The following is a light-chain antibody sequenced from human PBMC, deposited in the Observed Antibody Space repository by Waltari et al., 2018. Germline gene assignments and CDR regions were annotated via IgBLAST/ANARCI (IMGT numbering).Light chain of an antibody. CDR2: DAS. CDR1: QDISNY. V-gene: IGKV1-33*01. J-gene: IGKJ2*01. Sequence: DIQMTQSPSSLSASVGDRVTITCQASQDISNYLNWYQQKPGKAPKLLIYDASNLETGVPSRFSGSGSGTDFIFTISSLQPEDIATYYCQQYDNLPPYTFGQGTKLGIK. CDR3: QQYDNLPPYT.